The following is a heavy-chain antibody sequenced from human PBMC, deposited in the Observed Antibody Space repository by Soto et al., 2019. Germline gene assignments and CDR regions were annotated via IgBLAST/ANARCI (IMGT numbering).Heavy chain of an antibody. V-gene: IGHV4-39*01. CDR1: GDSISSSSYF. J-gene: IGHJ5*02. CDR3: ARSFGSGSYNP. Sequence: NPSETLSLTCTVSGDSISSSSYFWGWIRQPPGKGLEWIGYIYYSGTAYYNPSLKSRVTISVDTSKNQFSLKLSSVTAADTAVYYCARSFGSGSYNPWGQGSLVTVSS. D-gene: IGHD3-10*01. CDR2: IYYSGTA.